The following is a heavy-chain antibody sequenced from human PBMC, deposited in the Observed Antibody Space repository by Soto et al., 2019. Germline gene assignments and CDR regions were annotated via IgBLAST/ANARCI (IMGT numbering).Heavy chain of an antibody. CDR3: ARGPHYDSSGYYYPSIY. D-gene: IGHD3-22*01. CDR2: VNPSGGHT. J-gene: IGHJ4*02. Sequence: ASVKVSCKASGDTFTDYYIHWVRQAPGQGLEWMGTVNPSGGHTTYAQHLLGRVTMTRDTSTSTLYMELTSLTSDDTAIYYCARGPHYDSSGYYYPSIYWGQGTLVTVSS. CDR1: GDTFTDYY. V-gene: IGHV1-46*01.